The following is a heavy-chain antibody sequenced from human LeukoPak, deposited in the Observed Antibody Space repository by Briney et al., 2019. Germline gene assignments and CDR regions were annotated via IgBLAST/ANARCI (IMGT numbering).Heavy chain of an antibody. V-gene: IGHV3-30*01. D-gene: IGHD3-10*01. CDR2: ISYDGSNK. CDR3: ARDAAKGPGYI. Sequence: PGGSLRLSCAASGFTFSSYAMHWVRQAPGKGLEWVAVISYDGSNKYYADSVKGRFTISRDNSKNTLYLQMNSLRAEDTAVYYCARDAAKGPGYIWGQGTMVTVSS. J-gene: IGHJ3*02. CDR1: GFTFSSYA.